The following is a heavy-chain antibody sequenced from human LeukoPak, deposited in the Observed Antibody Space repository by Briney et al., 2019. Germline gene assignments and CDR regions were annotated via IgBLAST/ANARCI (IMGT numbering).Heavy chain of an antibody. Sequence: ASVKVSCKASGYPFTGYYIHWVRQAPGQGLEWMGWINPNSGGTNYAQKFRGRVTMTRDTSITTAYMELSRLRSDDTAVYYCARSDHYYYYMDVWGKGTTVTVSS. J-gene: IGHJ6*03. CDR3: ARSDHYYYYMDV. CDR1: GYPFTGYY. CDR2: INPNSGGT. V-gene: IGHV1-2*02.